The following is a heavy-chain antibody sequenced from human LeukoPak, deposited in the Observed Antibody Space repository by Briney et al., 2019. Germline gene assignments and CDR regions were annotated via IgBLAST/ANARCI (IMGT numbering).Heavy chain of an antibody. D-gene: IGHD3-22*01. CDR2: IIPISGTA. CDR3: ASSFRGHYYSYYFDY. Sequence: SVKVSCKASGGTLSSYAISWVRQAPGQGLEWMGGIIPISGTANYAQKFQGRVTITTDESTSTAYMELSSLRSEDTAVYYCASSFRGHYYSYYFDYWGQGTLVTVSS. V-gene: IGHV1-69*05. CDR1: GGTLSSYA. J-gene: IGHJ4*02.